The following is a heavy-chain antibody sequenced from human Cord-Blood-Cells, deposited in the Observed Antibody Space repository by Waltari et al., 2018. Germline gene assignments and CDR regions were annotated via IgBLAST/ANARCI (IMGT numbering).Heavy chain of an antibody. CDR2: INPNSGGT. J-gene: IGHJ3*02. V-gene: IGHV1-2*02. D-gene: IGHD3-10*01. CDR1: GYTFTGYY. Sequence: QVQLVQSGAEVKKPGASVKVSCKASGYTFTGYYMHWVRQAPGQGLEWMGWINPNSGGTNYAQKFQGRVTMTRDTSISTAYMELSRLRSDDTAVYDCARDIGLTMVRGDEAFDIWGQGTMVTVSS. CDR3: ARDIGLTMVRGDEAFDI.